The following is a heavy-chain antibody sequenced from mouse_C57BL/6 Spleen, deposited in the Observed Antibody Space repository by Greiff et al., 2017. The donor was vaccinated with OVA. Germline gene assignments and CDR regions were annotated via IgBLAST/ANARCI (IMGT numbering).Heavy chain of an antibody. CDR3: ARDYGSRYYYAMDY. V-gene: IGHV1-53*01. J-gene: IGHJ4*01. CDR1: GYTFTSYW. Sequence: QVQLQQPGTELVKPGASVTLSCKASGYTFTSYWLHWVKQRPGQGLEWIGNIYTSNGGPNYNEQFKSKATLTVDKSSSTAYMQLSSLTSEDSAVYSCARDYGSRYYYAMDYWGQGTSVTVSS. CDR2: IYTSNGGP. D-gene: IGHD1-1*01.